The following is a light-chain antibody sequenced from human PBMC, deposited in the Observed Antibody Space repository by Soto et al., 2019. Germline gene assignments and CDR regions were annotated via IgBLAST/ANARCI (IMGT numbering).Light chain of an antibody. V-gene: IGKV1-27*01. CDR1: QGIRNF. Sequence: DIQMTQSPTSVSASVGDRVTITCRASQGIRNFVAWYQQKPGKAPKLLIYAASTLQSGVPSRFSGSGSGTEFTLTINSLQPEDVATYSCQQYSSVPVFGPGTKVDIK. CDR3: QQYSSVPV. J-gene: IGKJ3*01. CDR2: AAS.